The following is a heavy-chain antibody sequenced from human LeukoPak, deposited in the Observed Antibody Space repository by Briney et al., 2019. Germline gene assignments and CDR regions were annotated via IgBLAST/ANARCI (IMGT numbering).Heavy chain of an antibody. J-gene: IGHJ3*02. Sequence: GGSLRLSCAASGFTFSNYAMNWVRQAPGNGLEWVSGISASDGSTYYADSVKGRFTISRDNSKNTLYLQMNTLRAEDTAIYYCAKVHSSGYYGWDAFDIWGQGTMVTVSS. D-gene: IGHD6-19*01. V-gene: IGHV3-23*01. CDR2: ISASDGST. CDR1: GFTFSNYA. CDR3: AKVHSSGYYGWDAFDI.